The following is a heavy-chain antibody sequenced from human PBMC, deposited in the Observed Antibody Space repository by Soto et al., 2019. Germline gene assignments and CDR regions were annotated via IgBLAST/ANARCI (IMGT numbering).Heavy chain of an antibody. V-gene: IGHV4-39*01. J-gene: IGHJ4*02. CDR1: GGSISSSGFY. CDR3: ARLTPKNNCNDALGDY. Sequence: QLQLQESGPGLVKPSETLSLTCSVSGGSISSSGFYWGWMRQPPGKGLEWIASIYYDGSTYYNPSLLPRVTKSLDTSENQFSLKLNSLPAEDPAVYYCARLTPKNNCNDALGDYWGQGALVTVSS. D-gene: IGHD1-20*01. CDR2: IYYDGST.